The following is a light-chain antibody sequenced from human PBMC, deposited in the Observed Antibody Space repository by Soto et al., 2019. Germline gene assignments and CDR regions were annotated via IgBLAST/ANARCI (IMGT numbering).Light chain of an antibody. V-gene: IGKV3-15*01. J-gene: IGKJ5*01. Sequence: EIVMTQSPATLTVSPGERATLSCRAGQGVTTNFAWYQQKSGQSPRLLIYDVSIRATGVPARFSATGSETDFTLTISGLQSEDSVVYFCQQYNSWPFSFGQGTRLEI. CDR2: DVS. CDR1: QGVTTN. CDR3: QQYNSWPFS.